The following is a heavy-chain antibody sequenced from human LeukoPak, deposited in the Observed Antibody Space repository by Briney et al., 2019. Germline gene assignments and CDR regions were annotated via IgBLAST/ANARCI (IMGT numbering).Heavy chain of an antibody. Sequence: GGSLRLSCAASGYTFSSYAMSWVRQAPGKGLEWVSAISGSGGSTYYADSVKGRLTISRDNSKNTLYLQMNSLRAEDTAVYYCAKDGGKSYCSSTSCPGDWFDPWGQGTLVTVSS. CDR1: GYTFSSYA. D-gene: IGHD2-2*01. J-gene: IGHJ5*02. CDR2: ISGSGGST. V-gene: IGHV3-23*01. CDR3: AKDGGKSYCSSTSCPGDWFDP.